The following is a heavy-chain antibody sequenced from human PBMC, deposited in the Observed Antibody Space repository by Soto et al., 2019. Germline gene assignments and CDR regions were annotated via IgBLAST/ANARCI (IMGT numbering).Heavy chain of an antibody. D-gene: IGHD5-12*01. Sequence: AGESLKISCKGSGYIFTNYWIGWVRQMPGRGLEWMGIIHPRDSDTKYNPSFQDQVTISADKSITTAYLHWSGLKASDTALYFCARSPVVASIDYYGMDVWGQGTTVTVSS. V-gene: IGHV5-51*01. CDR2: IHPRDSDT. J-gene: IGHJ6*02. CDR1: GYIFTNYW. CDR3: ARSPVVASIDYYGMDV.